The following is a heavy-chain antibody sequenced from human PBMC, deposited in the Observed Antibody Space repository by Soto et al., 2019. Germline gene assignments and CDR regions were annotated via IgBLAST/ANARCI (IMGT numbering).Heavy chain of an antibody. D-gene: IGHD4-17*01. V-gene: IGHV4-59*01. CDR3: ARELNDYGGRNAFDI. J-gene: IGHJ3*02. Sequence: SETLSLTCTVSGDSISGYYWSWIRQPPGKGLQWIGYISYTGNTNYNPSLKGRVAMSVDTSKNQFSLQVSSVTAADTAVYHCARELNDYGGRNAFDIWGQGTMVTVSS. CDR1: GDSISGYY. CDR2: ISYTGNT.